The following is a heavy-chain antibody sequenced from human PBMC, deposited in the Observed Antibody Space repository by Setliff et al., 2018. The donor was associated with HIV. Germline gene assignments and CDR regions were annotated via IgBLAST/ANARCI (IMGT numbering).Heavy chain of an antibody. CDR3: AREARYQDRYYYYMDV. CDR1: GYTFSRYA. CDR2: INAGNGNT. V-gene: IGHV1-3*01. Sequence: ASVKVSCKASGYTFSRYAMHWVRQAPGQRLEWMGWINAGNGNTKYSQKFQGRVSIARDTSASTVYMELSSLRSEDTAVYYCAREARYQDRYYYYMDVWGKGTTVTVSS. D-gene: IGHD1-20*01. J-gene: IGHJ6*03.